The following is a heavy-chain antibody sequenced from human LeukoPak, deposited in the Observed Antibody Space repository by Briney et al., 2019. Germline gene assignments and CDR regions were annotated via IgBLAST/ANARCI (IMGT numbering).Heavy chain of an antibody. CDR2: ISSSGSTI. J-gene: IGHJ4*02. V-gene: IGHV3-48*04. CDR3: ARGYRWLQLSIRCPFDY. CDR1: GFTFSSYS. Sequence: PGGSLRLSCAASGFTFSSYSMNWVRQAPGKGLEWVSYISSSGSTIYYAESVKGRFTISRDNAKNSLYLQMNSLRAEDTAVYYCARGYRWLQLSIRCPFDYWGQGTLVTVSS. D-gene: IGHD5-24*01.